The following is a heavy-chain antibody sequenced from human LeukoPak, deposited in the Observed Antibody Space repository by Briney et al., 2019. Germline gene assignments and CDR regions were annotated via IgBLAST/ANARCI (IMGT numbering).Heavy chain of an antibody. J-gene: IGHJ3*02. Sequence: SETLSLTCAVYGGSFSGYYWSWIRQPPGKGLEWIGEINHSGSTNYNPSLKSRVTISVDTSKNQFSLKLSSVPAADTAVYYCARRITTTIIVTDAFAIWGQGTMVTVSS. CDR2: INHSGST. D-gene: IGHD3-22*01. CDR3: ARRITTTIIVTDAFAI. CDR1: GGSFSGYY. V-gene: IGHV4-34*01.